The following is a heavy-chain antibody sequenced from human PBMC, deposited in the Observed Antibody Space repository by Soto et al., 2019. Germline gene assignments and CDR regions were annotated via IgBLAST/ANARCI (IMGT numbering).Heavy chain of an antibody. D-gene: IGHD2-2*01. Sequence: GASVKVSCKASGYTFTSYGISWVRQAPGQGLEWMGWIIPILGIANYAQKFQGRVTITADKSTSTAYMELSSLRSEDTAVYYCARERSSTSCYFFDPWGQGTLVTVSS. CDR2: IIPILGIA. CDR3: ARERSSTSCYFFDP. CDR1: GYTFTSYG. V-gene: IGHV1-69*10. J-gene: IGHJ5*02.